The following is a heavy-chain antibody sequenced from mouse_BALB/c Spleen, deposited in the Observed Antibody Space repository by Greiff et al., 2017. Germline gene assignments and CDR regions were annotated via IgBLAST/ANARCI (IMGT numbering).Heavy chain of an antibody. Sequence: EVQVVESGGGLVKPGGSLKLSCAASGFTFSDYYMYWVRQTPEKRLEWVATISDGGSYTYYPDSVKGRFTISRDNAKNNLYLQMSSLKSEDTAMYYCAREEKYGNHAWFAYWGQGTLVTVSA. CDR1: GFTFSDYY. CDR3: AREEKYGNHAWFAY. V-gene: IGHV5-4*02. J-gene: IGHJ3*01. CDR2: ISDGGSYT. D-gene: IGHD2-10*02.